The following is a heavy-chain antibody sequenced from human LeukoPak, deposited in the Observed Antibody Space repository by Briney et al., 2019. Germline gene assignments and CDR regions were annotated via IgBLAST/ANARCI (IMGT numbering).Heavy chain of an antibody. Sequence: GGSLKLSCAASGFAFSDSAIHWVRQASGKGLEWVGRIRGKGYSDPPAYAASVKGRFTISRDDSTNTLYLQMNSLKTEDTAVYYCSSYGSGRSSTFYFDNWGQGTLVSVSS. V-gene: IGHV3-73*01. CDR1: GFAFSDSA. CDR2: IRGKGYSDPP. J-gene: IGHJ4*02. CDR3: SSYGSGRSSTFYFDN. D-gene: IGHD3-10*01.